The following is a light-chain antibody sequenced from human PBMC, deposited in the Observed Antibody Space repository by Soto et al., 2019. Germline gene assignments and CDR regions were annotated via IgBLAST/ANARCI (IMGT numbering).Light chain of an antibody. V-gene: IGKV1-39*01. CDR3: QQSSSAPPYT. CDR1: QPISTY. Sequence: DIQMTQSPSSLSASVGDRVTITCRASQPISTYLNWYQLTPGKAPRLLIYGAFTLQSGVPPRFSGSGSGTQFTLTINNVQPEDSASYYCQQSSSAPPYTFGQGTKLQIK. J-gene: IGKJ2*01. CDR2: GAF.